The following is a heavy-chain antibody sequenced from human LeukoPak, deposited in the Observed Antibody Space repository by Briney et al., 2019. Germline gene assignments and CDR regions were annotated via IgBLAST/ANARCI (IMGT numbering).Heavy chain of an antibody. J-gene: IGHJ5*02. CDR2: ISAYNGNT. Sequence: VSVKVSCKASGYTFTSYGISWVRQAPGQGLEWMGWISAYNGNTNYAQKLQGRVTMTTDTSMSTAYMELRSLRSDDTAVYYCARDLPSTGYCSSTSCYPRDNWFDPWGQGTLVTVSS. D-gene: IGHD2-2*01. CDR1: GYTFTSYG. V-gene: IGHV1-18*01. CDR3: ARDLPSTGYCSSTSCYPRDNWFDP.